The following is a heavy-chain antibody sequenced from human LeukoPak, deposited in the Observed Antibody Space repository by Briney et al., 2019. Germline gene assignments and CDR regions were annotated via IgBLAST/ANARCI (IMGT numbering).Heavy chain of an antibody. D-gene: IGHD1-7*01. CDR3: ARESGNWNYGDGLFDP. Sequence: ASVKVSCKASGYTFTSYDINWVRQATGQGLEWMGWMNPNSGNTGYAQKFQGRVTTTRNTSISTAYMELSSLRSEDTAVYYCARESGNWNYGDGLFDPWGQGTLVTVSS. CDR2: MNPNSGNT. J-gene: IGHJ5*02. V-gene: IGHV1-8*01. CDR1: GYTFTSYD.